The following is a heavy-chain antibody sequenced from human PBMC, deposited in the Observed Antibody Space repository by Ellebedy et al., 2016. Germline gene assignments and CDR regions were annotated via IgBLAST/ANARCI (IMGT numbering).Heavy chain of an antibody. CDR1: GLTASSNY. CDR2: IYSGGST. V-gene: IGHV3-53*01. D-gene: IGHD3-10*01. Sequence: GGSLRLSXAASGLTASSNYMSWVRQAPGKGLEWVSVIYSGGSTYYADSVKGRFTISRDNSKNTLYLQMNSLRAEDTAVYYCARGSPGFHYGMDVWGQGTTVTVSS. J-gene: IGHJ6*02. CDR3: ARGSPGFHYGMDV.